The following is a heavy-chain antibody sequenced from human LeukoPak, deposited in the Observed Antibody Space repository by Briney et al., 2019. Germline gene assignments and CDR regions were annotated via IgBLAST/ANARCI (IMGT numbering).Heavy chain of an antibody. CDR3: ARREQLTDAFDI. Sequence: GGSLRLSCAASGFTFGSSSMNWVRQAPGKGLEWVAYISSTGITTNYADSVKGRFTISRDNAKNSLYLQMNSLRAEDTALYYCARREQLTDAFDIWGQGTMVTVSS. D-gene: IGHD6-13*01. CDR2: ISSTGITT. J-gene: IGHJ3*02. V-gene: IGHV3-48*04. CDR1: GFTFGSSS.